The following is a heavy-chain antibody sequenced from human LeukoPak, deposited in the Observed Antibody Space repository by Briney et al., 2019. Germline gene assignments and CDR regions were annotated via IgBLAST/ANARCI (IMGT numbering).Heavy chain of an antibody. Sequence: SETLSLTCTVSGGSITTRNYNWGWIRQPPGKGLEWIGYIYQSGDTYSNPSLKSRATVSMDRSRNQFSLNLSSVTAADTAVYYCARLIAADPQLDCWGQGTLVTVSS. D-gene: IGHD6-13*01. CDR3: ARLIAADPQLDC. J-gene: IGHJ4*02. CDR2: IYQSGDT. CDR1: GGSITTRNYN. V-gene: IGHV4-30-2*01.